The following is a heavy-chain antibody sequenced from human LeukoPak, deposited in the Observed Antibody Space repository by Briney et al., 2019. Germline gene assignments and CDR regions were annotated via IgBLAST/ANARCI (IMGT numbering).Heavy chain of an antibody. Sequence: SETLSLTCTVSGGSISSGSYYWSWIRQPAGKGLEWIGRIYTSGSTNYNPSLKSRVTISVDTSKNQFSLKLSSVTAADTAVYYCARAHIVVVPAAEAFDIWGQGTMVTVSS. CDR2: IYTSGST. V-gene: IGHV4-61*02. D-gene: IGHD2-2*01. CDR3: ARAHIVVVPAAEAFDI. CDR1: GGSISSGSYY. J-gene: IGHJ3*02.